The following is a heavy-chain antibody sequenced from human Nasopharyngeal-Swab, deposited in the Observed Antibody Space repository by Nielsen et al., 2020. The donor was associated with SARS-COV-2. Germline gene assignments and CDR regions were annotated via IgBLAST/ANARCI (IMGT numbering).Heavy chain of an antibody. J-gene: IGHJ4*02. CDR3: ARQGDYDILTGYGY. Sequence: SGPTLVQPTQTLTLTCTFSGFSLSTSGVGVGWIRQPPGKALEWLALIYWDDDKRYSPSLKSRLTITKDTSKNQVVLTMTNMDPVDTATYYCARQGDYDILTGYGYWGQGTLVTV. CDR2: IYWDDDK. V-gene: IGHV2-5*02. CDR1: GFSLSTSGVG. D-gene: IGHD3-9*01.